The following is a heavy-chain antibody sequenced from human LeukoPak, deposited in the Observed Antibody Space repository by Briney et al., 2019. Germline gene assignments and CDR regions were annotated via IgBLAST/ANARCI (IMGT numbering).Heavy chain of an antibody. CDR1: GGSISSGSYY. CDR3: ARDSVSSWYDAFDI. J-gene: IGHJ3*02. Sequence: SETLSLTCTVSGGSISSGSYYWSWIRQPAGKGLEWIGRIYSSGSTNYNPSLKSRVTISVDTSKNQFSLKLSSVTAADTAVYYCARDSVSSWYDAFDIWGQGSMVTVSS. D-gene: IGHD6-13*01. CDR2: IYSSGST. V-gene: IGHV4-61*02.